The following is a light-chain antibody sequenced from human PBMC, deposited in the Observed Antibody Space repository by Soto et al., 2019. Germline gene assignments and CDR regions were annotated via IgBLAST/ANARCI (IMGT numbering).Light chain of an antibody. CDR3: CSYAGSYFVV. Sequence: QSALTQPRSVSGSPGQSVTISCTGTSSDVGGYNYVSWYQQHPGKAPKLMIYDVSKRPSGVPDRFSGSKSGNTASLTISGLQGEDEAVYYCCSYAGSYFVVLGGGTKLTVL. V-gene: IGLV2-11*01. J-gene: IGLJ2*01. CDR1: SSDVGGYNY. CDR2: DVS.